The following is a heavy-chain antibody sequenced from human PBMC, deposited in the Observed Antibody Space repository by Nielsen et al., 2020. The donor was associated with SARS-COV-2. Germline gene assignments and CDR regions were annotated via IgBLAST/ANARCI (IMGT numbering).Heavy chain of an antibody. CDR1: GFTFSDYY. V-gene: IGHV3-11*06. Sequence: GESLKISCAASGFTFSDYYMSWIRQAPGKGLEWVSYISSSSSYTNYADSVKGRFTISRDNAKNSLYLQMNSLRAEDTAVYYCARVLAAGTFSSTANFDYWGQGTLVTVSS. D-gene: IGHD6-13*01. CDR2: ISSSSSYT. CDR3: ARVLAAGTFSSTANFDY. J-gene: IGHJ4*02.